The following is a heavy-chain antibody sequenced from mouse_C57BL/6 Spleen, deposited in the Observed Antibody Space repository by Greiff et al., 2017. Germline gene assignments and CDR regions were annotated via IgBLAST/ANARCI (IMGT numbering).Heavy chain of an antibody. J-gene: IGHJ2*01. CDR2: IYPSDSET. Sequence: VQLQQPGAELVRPGSSVKLSCKASGYTFTSYWMDWVKQRPGQGLEWIGNIYPSDSETHYNQKFKDKATLTVDKSSSTAYMQLSSLTSEDSAVYDCARFGSTVVAHFGYWGQGTTLTVAS. D-gene: IGHD1-1*01. CDR3: ARFGSTVVAHFGY. CDR1: GYTFTSYW. V-gene: IGHV1-61*01.